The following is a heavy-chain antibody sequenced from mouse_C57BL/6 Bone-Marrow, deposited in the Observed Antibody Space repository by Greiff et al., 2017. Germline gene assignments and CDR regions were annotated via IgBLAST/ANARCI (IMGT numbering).Heavy chain of an antibody. D-gene: IGHD2-3*01. Sequence: EFLLQQSGAELVRPVASVKLSCPASGFNIKASYMHWFHQRPDPGLAWIGRIAPEGGDTEYAPKFQGKATMTADTSSNTAYLQLSSLTSEDTAVYYCTTNRIYDGEYWYFDVWGTGTTVTVSS. V-gene: IGHV14-1*01. CDR1: GFNIKASY. CDR3: TTNRIYDGEYWYFDV. J-gene: IGHJ1*03. CDR2: IAPEGGDT.